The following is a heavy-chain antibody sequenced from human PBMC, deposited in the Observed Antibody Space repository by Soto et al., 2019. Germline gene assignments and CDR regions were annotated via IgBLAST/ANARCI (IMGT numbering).Heavy chain of an antibody. CDR3: ARKGYIGNFAMDV. V-gene: IGHV1-18*01. D-gene: IGHD5-12*01. J-gene: IGHJ6*02. Sequence: GASVKVSCKTSGYTFSNYGITWVRQAPGQPLEWMGWISGHNGKADYAENFQGRVIMTTDTSTATASMDLRGLRSDDTAVYYCARKGYIGNFAMDVWGQGTTVTVSS. CDR2: ISGHNGKA. CDR1: GYTFSNYG.